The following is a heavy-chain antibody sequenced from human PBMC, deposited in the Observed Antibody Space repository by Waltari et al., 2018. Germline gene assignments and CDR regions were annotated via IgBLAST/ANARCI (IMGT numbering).Heavy chain of an antibody. D-gene: IGHD3-3*01. V-gene: IGHV1-69-2*01. Sequence: EVHLTQSGAEVKKPGATVTISCKASGYSFTDPFLHWVRQAPCKGSEWIGRVDPEDGETTLAEKFEGRVTITADTSTDTAYMDLSRLRSEDTALYYCMTWPIFGLVIKNYWGQGTLVTVSS. J-gene: IGHJ1*01. CDR3: MTWPIFGLVIKNY. CDR2: VDPEDGET. CDR1: GYSFTDPF.